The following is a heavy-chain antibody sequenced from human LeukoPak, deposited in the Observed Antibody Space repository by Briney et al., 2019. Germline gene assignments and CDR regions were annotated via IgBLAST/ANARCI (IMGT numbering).Heavy chain of an antibody. J-gene: IGHJ4*02. V-gene: IGHV3-21*01. D-gene: IGHD1-1*01. CDR2: ISSSSSYI. CDR3: ARDLGSYRVWNPFDY. Sequence: GGSLRLSCAASGFTFSSNSMNWVRQAPGKGLEWVSSISSSSSYIYYADSVKGRFTISRDNAKNSLYLQMNSLRAEDTAVYYCARDLGSYRVWNPFDYWGQGTLVTVSS. CDR1: GFTFSSNS.